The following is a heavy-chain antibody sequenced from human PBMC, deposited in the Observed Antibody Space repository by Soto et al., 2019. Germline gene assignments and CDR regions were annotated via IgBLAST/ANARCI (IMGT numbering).Heavy chain of an antibody. Sequence: EVQLVESGGGLVQPGGSLRLSCAASGFTLSSYWMHWARQAPGKGLVWVSRISSDGSSTNYADSVKGRFTISRDNAKNTLQLQMYSRRVEDTAVYYCARVPHCSSSSCYSYFDNWGQGPLVTVSS. CDR2: ISSDGSST. D-gene: IGHD2-2*02. J-gene: IGHJ4*02. CDR3: ARVPHCSSSSCYSYFDN. V-gene: IGHV3-74*01. CDR1: GFTLSSYW.